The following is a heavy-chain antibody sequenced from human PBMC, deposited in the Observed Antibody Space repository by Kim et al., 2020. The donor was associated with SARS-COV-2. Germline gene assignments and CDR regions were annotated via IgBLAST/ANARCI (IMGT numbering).Heavy chain of an antibody. J-gene: IGHJ6*02. D-gene: IGHD6-13*01. V-gene: IGHV3-23*01. Sequence: GGSLRLSCAASGFTFSSYAMSWVRQAPGKGLEWVSAISGSGGSTYYADSVKGRFTISRDNSKNTLYLQMNSLRAEDTAVYYCAKDLVSSSTSNSYYYYGMDVWGQGTTVTVSS. CDR3: AKDLVSSSTSNSYYYYGMDV. CDR2: ISGSGGST. CDR1: GFTFSSYA.